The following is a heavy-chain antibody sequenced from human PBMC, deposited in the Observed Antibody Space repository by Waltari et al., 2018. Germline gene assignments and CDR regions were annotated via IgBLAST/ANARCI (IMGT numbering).Heavy chain of an antibody. J-gene: IGHJ3*01. CDR3: LKKNDEVYDRNGLVYDAFDV. Sequence: EVQLVESGGGLVHPARSLRLSCAASGFTFDDSAMHCVRTAPGKGLEWVAGINWNSDSIGYGDSVKGRFTISRDNARNSLYLQMKSLTTEDTAVYYCLKKNDEVYDRNGLVYDAFDVWGQGTMVTVST. CDR1: GFTFDDSA. D-gene: IGHD3-22*01. CDR2: INWNSDSI. V-gene: IGHV3-9*01.